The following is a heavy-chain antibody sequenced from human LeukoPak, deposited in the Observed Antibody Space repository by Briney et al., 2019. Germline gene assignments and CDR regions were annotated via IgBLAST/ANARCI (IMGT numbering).Heavy chain of an antibody. Sequence: ASVKVSCKVSGYTLTELSMHWVRQAPGKGLEWMGGFDPEDGETIYAQKFQGRVTMTEDTSTDTAYMGLSSLRSEDTAVYYCATRWSGDMRTDYWGQGTLVTVSS. CDR1: GYTLTELS. CDR2: FDPEDGET. V-gene: IGHV1-24*01. D-gene: IGHD7-27*01. CDR3: ATRWSGDMRTDY. J-gene: IGHJ4*02.